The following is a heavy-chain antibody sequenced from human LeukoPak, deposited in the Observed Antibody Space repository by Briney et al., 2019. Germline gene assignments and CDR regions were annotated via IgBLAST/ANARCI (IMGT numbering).Heavy chain of an antibody. D-gene: IGHD6-19*01. V-gene: IGHV4-39*02. CDR3: ARDPYSSGWYGGVGFGFDY. CDR2: IYYSGST. CDR1: AGSISSNSYY. Sequence: SETLSLTCTVSAGSISSNSYYWGWIRQPPGKGLQWIGSIYYSGSTYYNPSLKSRVTISVDTSKNQFSLKLSSVTAADTAVYYCARDPYSSGWYGGVGFGFDYWGQGTLVTVSS. J-gene: IGHJ4*02.